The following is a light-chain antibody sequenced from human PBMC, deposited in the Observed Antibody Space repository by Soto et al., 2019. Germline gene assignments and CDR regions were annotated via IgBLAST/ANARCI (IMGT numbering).Light chain of an antibody. CDR1: QSVGDTF. CDR3: QQRSNWPIT. CDR2: GVS. V-gene: IGKV3D-20*02. J-gene: IGKJ5*01. Sequence: EILLTQSPCTLSLSPGEKATLSCRASQSVGDTFLSWYQQKPGLAPRLLIYGVSNRATGIPDRFSGSGSGTDFIRTISTDFTLTINRLEPEDFAVYSCQQRSNWPITFGQGTRLEIK.